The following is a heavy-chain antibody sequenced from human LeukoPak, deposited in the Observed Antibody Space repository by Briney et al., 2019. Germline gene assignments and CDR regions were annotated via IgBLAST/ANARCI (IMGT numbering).Heavy chain of an antibody. CDR1: GFTFSTYA. Sequence: GGSLRLSCEASGFTFSTYAMHWVRQAPGKGLEWVALIPHDGSDKNYADSVKGRFTISRDNSNSTLYLQMDSLRGDDAAVYYCAKAVGSISWSFDYWGQGTLVTVSS. J-gene: IGHJ4*02. V-gene: IGHV3-30*18. CDR3: AKAVGSISWSFDY. D-gene: IGHD6-13*01. CDR2: IPHDGSDK.